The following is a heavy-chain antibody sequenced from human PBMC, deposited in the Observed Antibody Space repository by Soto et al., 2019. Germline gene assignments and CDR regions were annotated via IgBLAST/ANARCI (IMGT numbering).Heavy chain of an antibody. CDR2: IYHSGST. Sequence: SETLSLTCAVSGGSISSGGYSWSWIRQPPGKGLEWIGYIYHSGSTYYNPSLKSRVTISVDRSKNQFSPKLSSVTAADTAVYYCARATYYDFWSGPDNWGQGTLVTVSS. CDR3: ARATYYDFWSGPDN. J-gene: IGHJ4*02. CDR1: GGSISSGGYS. D-gene: IGHD3-3*01. V-gene: IGHV4-30-2*01.